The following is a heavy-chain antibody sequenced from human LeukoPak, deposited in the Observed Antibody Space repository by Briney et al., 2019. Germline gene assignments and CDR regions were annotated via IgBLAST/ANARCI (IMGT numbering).Heavy chain of an antibody. CDR2: MNPNSGNT. D-gene: IGHD6-19*01. CDR1: GYAFTSYD. V-gene: IGHV1-8*01. Sequence: GASVKVSFRASGYAFTSYDINWVRQATGQGLEWMGWMNPNSGNTGYAQKLGRVTMTRDTSISTAYMELSRLRSDDTAVYFCARMTVSGRDNWFDPWGQGTLVTVSS. CDR3: ARMTVSGRDNWFDP. J-gene: IGHJ5*02.